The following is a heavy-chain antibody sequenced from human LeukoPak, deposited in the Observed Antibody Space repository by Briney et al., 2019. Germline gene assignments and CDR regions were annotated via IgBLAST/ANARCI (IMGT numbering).Heavy chain of an antibody. CDR1: GFTFSSYS. J-gene: IGHJ5*02. CDR3: AKDAHTYYDILNGDWFDP. Sequence: GGSLRLSCAASGFTFSSYSMNWVRQAPGKGLEWVSYISSSSSTIYHADSVKGRFTISRDNAKNSLYLQMNSLRAEDTAVYYCAKDAHTYYDILNGDWFDPWGQGTLVTVSS. CDR2: ISSSSSTI. D-gene: IGHD3-9*01. V-gene: IGHV3-48*04.